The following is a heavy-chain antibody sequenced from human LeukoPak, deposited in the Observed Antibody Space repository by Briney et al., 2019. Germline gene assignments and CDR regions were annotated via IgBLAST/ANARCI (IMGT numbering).Heavy chain of an antibody. CDR2: ISGSGGST. CDR1: GFTFTSYS. Sequence: GGSLRLSCAASGFTFTSYSMNWVRQAPGKGLEWVSAISGSGGSTYYADSVKGRFTISRDNSKNTLYLQMNSLRAEDTAVYYCAKAYSSSWSSNYYYYGMDVWGQGTTVTVSS. CDR3: AKAYSSSWSSNYYYYGMDV. J-gene: IGHJ6*02. D-gene: IGHD6-13*01. V-gene: IGHV3-23*01.